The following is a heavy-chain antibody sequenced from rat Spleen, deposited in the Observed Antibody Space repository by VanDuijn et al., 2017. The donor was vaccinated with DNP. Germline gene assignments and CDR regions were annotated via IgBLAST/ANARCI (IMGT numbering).Heavy chain of an antibody. CDR1: GFTFSNYG. CDR3: ASSMGTYYPYSFDY. V-gene: IGHV5S13*01. D-gene: IGHD1-12*02. J-gene: IGHJ2*01. Sequence: EVQLVESGGGLVQPGRSLKLSCAASGFTFSNYGMAWVRRAPEKGLEWVATISPSGDITYYRDSVKGRFTISRDDARSTLYLQRDSLRSEDTATYYCASSMGTYYPYSFDYWGQGVVVTVSS. CDR2: ISPSGDIT.